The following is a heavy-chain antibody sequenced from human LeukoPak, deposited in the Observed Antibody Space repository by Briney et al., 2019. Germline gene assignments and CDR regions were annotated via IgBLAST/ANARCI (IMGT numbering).Heavy chain of an antibody. CDR3: ARDDGEHDY. V-gene: IGHV4-59*12. D-gene: IGHD4-17*01. CDR2: IYYSGST. J-gene: IGHJ4*02. CDR1: GGSISSYY. Sequence: SETLSLTCTVSGGSISSYYWSWIRQPPGKGLEWIGYIYYSGSTNYNPSLKSRVTMSVDTSKNQFSLKLSSVTAADTAVYYCARDDGEHDYWGQGTLVTVSS.